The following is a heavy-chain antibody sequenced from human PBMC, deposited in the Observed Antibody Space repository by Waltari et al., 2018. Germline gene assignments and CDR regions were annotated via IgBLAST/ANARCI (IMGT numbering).Heavy chain of an antibody. D-gene: IGHD6-19*01. CDR2: IKADGSEQ. CDR1: GFTFSNYW. CDR3: ATYKQWLAFDY. Sequence: EVHLVESGGGLVQPGGSLRLSCAASGFTFSNYWMTWVRQAPGKGPEWVGTIKADGSEQYYGDSITGRFTISRDNAKNTLYLQMNSLRADDTALYYCATYKQWLAFDYWGQGTLVTVSS. V-gene: IGHV3-7*01. J-gene: IGHJ4*02.